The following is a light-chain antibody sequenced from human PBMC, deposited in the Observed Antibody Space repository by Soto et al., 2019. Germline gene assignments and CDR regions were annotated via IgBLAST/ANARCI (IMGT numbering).Light chain of an antibody. CDR2: EVV. CDR1: KNYIGVYDF. V-gene: IGLV2-8*01. CDR3: KSGDGSKTDV. J-gene: IGLJ1*01. Sequence: QSVLTQPPSASGSPGQSATISCTGTKNYIGVYDFVSWYQHHPGKAPRLIIYEVVQRPSGVPDRFTGSKSGNTAFLTGTRHQAADEAEYFCKSGDGSKTDVLGCGTPVTVL.